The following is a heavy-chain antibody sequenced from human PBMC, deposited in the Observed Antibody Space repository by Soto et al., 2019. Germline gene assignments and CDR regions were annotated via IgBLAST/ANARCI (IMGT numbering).Heavy chain of an antibody. J-gene: IGHJ4*02. V-gene: IGHV1-3*01. CDR1: GYTFTSYA. CDR3: ARDAYIAVAGISDY. D-gene: IGHD6-19*01. CDR2: INAGNGNT. Sequence: QVQLVQSGAEVKKPGASVKVSCKASGYTFTSYAMHLVRQAPGQRLEWMGWINAGNGNTKYSQKFQGRVTITRDTSASTAYMELSSLRSEDTAVYYCARDAYIAVAGISDYWGQGTLVTVSS.